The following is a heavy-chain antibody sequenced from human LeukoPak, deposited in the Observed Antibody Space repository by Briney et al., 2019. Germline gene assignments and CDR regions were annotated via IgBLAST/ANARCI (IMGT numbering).Heavy chain of an antibody. J-gene: IGHJ4*01. D-gene: IGHD3-22*01. CDR3: ASFLGGYSFFH. Sequence: PGGSLRLSCAASGFTFSSYWMSWVRQAAGKGLEWVANIKQDGSEKYYVDSVKGRFTISRDNAKNSLYLQMNSLRAEDTAVYYCASFLGGYSFFHWGQGTLVTASS. V-gene: IGHV3-7*01. CDR2: IKQDGSEK. CDR1: GFTFSSYW.